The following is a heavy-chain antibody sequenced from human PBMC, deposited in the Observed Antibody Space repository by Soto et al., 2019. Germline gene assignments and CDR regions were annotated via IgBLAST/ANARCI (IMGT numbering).Heavy chain of an antibody. CDR2: IYYSGST. CDR3: ARRYGGTFDY. CDR1: GGSISSYY. V-gene: IGHV4-59*05. Sequence: PSETLSLTSPVSGGSISSYYWSWIRQPPGKGLEWIGSIYYSGSTYYNPSLKSRVTISVDTSKNQFSLKLSSVTAADTAVYYCARRYGGTFDYWGQGTLVTVSS. D-gene: IGHD2-15*01. J-gene: IGHJ4*02.